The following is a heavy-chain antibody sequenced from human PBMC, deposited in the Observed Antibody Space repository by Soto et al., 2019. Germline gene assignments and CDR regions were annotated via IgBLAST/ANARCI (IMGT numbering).Heavy chain of an antibody. CDR1: GGSVRSSTYY. J-gene: IGHJ4*02. V-gene: IGHV4-39*01. D-gene: IGHD6-13*01. Sequence: QLRLQESGPGLVKSSETLSLTCTVSGGSVRSSTYYWGWIRQSPGKGLEWIGSIYYSGSTHNNPSLKSRVTMAVDTYTNQVSLKLMSVTAADTAIYYCTRHEGGAAADRPLDYWGQGTLVTVSS. CDR2: IYYSGST. CDR3: TRHEGGAAADRPLDY.